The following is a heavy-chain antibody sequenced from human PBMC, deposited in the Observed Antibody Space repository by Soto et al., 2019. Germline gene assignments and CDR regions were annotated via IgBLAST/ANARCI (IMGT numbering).Heavy chain of an antibody. D-gene: IGHD3-3*01. CDR1: GFSLSTSGVG. J-gene: IGHJ3*02. V-gene: IGHV2-5*01. CDR3: AHRVDFWSGYLFPPSGRTNAFDI. Sequence: QITLKESGPTLVKPTQTLTLTCTFSGFSLSTSGVGVGWIRQPPGKALEWLALIYWNDDKRYSPSLKSRLTITKDTSKNQVVLTMTNMDPVDTATYYCAHRVDFWSGYLFPPSGRTNAFDIWGQGTMVTVSS. CDR2: IYWNDDK.